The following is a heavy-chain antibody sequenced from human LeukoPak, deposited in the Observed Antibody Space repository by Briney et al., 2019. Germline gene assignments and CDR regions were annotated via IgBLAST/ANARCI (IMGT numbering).Heavy chain of an antibody. CDR1: GFTFSSYE. CDR2: ISSSGSTI. CDR3: ARDRRQRGYHYYFDS. Sequence: GGSLRLSCTASGFTFSSYEMNWVRQAPGKGLEWVSYISSSGSTIYYADSMKGRFTISRDNAKNSLYLQMNSLRAEDTAVYYCARDRRQRGYHYYFDSWGQATLVTVSS. V-gene: IGHV3-48*03. J-gene: IGHJ4*02. D-gene: IGHD2-2*01.